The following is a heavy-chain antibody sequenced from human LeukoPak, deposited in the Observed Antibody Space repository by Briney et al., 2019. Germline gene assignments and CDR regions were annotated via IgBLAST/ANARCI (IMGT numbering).Heavy chain of an antibody. CDR1: GGSISSYY. V-gene: IGHV4-59*08. CDR2: IYYSGST. J-gene: IGHJ4*02. CDR3: ARQEVGYSGYDYFDY. Sequence: SETLSLTRTVSGGSISSYYWSWIRQPPGKGLEWIGCIYYSGSTNYNPSFKSRVAISVDTSKNQFSLKLGSVTAADTAVYYCARQEVGYSGYDYFDYWGQGTLVTVSS. D-gene: IGHD5-12*01.